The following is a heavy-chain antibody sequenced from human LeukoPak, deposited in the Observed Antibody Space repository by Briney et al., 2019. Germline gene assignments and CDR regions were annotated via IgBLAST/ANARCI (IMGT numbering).Heavy chain of an antibody. CDR3: ARDQYYYDSRALKYYFDY. CDR2: IYYSGST. V-gene: IGHV4-59*12. J-gene: IGHJ4*02. CDR1: GGSISSYY. Sequence: SETLSLTCTVSGGSISSYYWSWIRQPPGKGLEWIGYIYYSGSTNYNPSLKSRVTISVDTSKNQFSLKLSSVTAADTAVYYCARDQYYYDSRALKYYFDYWGQGTLVTVSS. D-gene: IGHD3-22*01.